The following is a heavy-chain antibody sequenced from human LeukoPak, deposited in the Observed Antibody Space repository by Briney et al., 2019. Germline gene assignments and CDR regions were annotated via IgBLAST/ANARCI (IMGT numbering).Heavy chain of an antibody. Sequence: GGSLRLSCAASGFSFNNYAMVWVRQTPGKGLEWVSGISWNSGSIGYADSVKGRFTISRDNAKNSLYLQMNSLRAEDAALYYCAKDISSPLNYWGQGTLVTVSS. CDR2: ISWNSGSI. J-gene: IGHJ4*02. CDR1: GFSFNNYA. CDR3: AKDISSPLNY. V-gene: IGHV3-9*01.